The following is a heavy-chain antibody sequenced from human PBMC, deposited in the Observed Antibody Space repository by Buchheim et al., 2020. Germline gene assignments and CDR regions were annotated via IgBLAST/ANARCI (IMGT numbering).Heavy chain of an antibody. CDR3: AKDNALSLDI. CDR2: VSYDGSNK. CDR1: GLIFSTYA. V-gene: IGHV3-30*18. J-gene: IGHJ3*02. D-gene: IGHD2-2*01. Sequence: QLVESGGGVVQPGKSMRLPCAASGLIFSTYAMHRVRKAPGKGLEWVAIVSYDGSNKFYGDSVKGRFTISRDNSRNTVYLQLNSLIPEDTAVYFCAKDNALSLDIWGQGT.